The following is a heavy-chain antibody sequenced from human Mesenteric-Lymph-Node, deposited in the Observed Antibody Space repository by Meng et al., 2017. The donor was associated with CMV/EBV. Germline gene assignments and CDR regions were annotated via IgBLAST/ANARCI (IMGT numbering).Heavy chain of an antibody. J-gene: IGHJ4*02. Sequence: ASVKVSCMAFGYTFTGYYMHWVRQAPGQRLEWMGWIKPNSGGPNYAQKFQGRVTMTRDTSISTAYMELSRLRSDDTAVYYCARDRVTIFGVVVQGVDYWGQGTLVTVSS. V-gene: IGHV1-2*02. CDR1: GYTFTGYY. CDR2: IKPNSGGP. CDR3: ARDRVTIFGVVVQGVDY. D-gene: IGHD3-3*01.